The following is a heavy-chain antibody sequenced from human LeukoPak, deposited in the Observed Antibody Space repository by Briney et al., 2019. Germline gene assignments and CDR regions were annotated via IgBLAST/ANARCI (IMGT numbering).Heavy chain of an antibody. V-gene: IGHV5-51*01. Sequence: GESLKISCTGSGYSFTTYWIGWVRQMPGKGLEWMGLINPADSDTRYSPSFQGQVTMSADKSISTAYLQWSSLKASDTAIYYCAKGRFGGDYYYMDVWGKGTTVTISS. CDR2: INPADSDT. CDR1: GYSFTTYW. CDR3: AKGRFGGDYYYMDV. J-gene: IGHJ6*03. D-gene: IGHD3-10*01.